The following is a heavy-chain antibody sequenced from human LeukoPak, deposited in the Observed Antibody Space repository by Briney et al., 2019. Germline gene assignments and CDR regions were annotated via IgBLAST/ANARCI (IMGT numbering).Heavy chain of an antibody. V-gene: IGHV4-59*08. D-gene: IGHD5-12*01. CDR1: GGSISSYY. CDR2: IYYSGST. Sequence: SETLSLTCTVSGGSISSYYWSWIRQPPGKGLEWIGYIYYSGSTNYNPPLKSRVTISLDTSKNQFSLKLSSVTAADTAIYYCARKDPGYSGYSDFDYWGQGTLVTVSS. CDR3: ARKDPGYSGYSDFDY. J-gene: IGHJ4*02.